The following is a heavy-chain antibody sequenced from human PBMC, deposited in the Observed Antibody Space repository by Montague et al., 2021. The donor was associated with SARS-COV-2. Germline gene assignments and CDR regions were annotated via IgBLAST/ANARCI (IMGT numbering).Heavy chain of an antibody. Sequence: SETLSLTCTVSGDSISYFYWSWIRQPAGKGLEWIGYIYYSGSTNYNPSXXSRVTISVDTSKNQFSLKLSSVTAADTAVYYCARASITMVRGVTRWYFDLWGRGTLVTVSS. CDR3: ARASITMVRGVTRWYFDL. V-gene: IGHV4-59*01. D-gene: IGHD3-10*01. CDR2: IYYSGST. J-gene: IGHJ2*01. CDR1: GDSISYFY.